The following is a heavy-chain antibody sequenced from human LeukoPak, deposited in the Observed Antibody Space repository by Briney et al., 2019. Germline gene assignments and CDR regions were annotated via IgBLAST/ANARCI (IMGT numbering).Heavy chain of an antibody. Sequence: ASVKVSCKASGYTFTGYYMHWVRQAPGQGLEWMGWISAYNGNTNYAQKLQGRVTMTTGTSTSTAYMELRSLRSDDTAVYYCARDHIVVVPAATDYWGQGTLVTVSS. CDR1: GYTFTGYY. D-gene: IGHD2-2*01. CDR2: ISAYNGNT. CDR3: ARDHIVVVPAATDY. J-gene: IGHJ4*02. V-gene: IGHV1-18*04.